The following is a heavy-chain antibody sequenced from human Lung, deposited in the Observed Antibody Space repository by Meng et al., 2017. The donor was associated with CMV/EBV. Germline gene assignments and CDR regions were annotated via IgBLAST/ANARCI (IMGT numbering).Heavy chain of an antibody. CDR1: RFPLSSYA. V-gene: IGHV3-30-3*01. CDR3: ARDRPYCSSTSCYTTYYGMDV. Sequence: SPRLSSAASRFPLSSYAMHWVRQAPGKGLESVAVISYDGSNKYYADSVKGRFTISRDNSKNTLYLQMNSLRAEDTAVYYCARDRPYCSSTSCYTTYYGMDVWGQGTTVTVSS. D-gene: IGHD2-2*02. CDR2: ISYDGSNK. J-gene: IGHJ6*02.